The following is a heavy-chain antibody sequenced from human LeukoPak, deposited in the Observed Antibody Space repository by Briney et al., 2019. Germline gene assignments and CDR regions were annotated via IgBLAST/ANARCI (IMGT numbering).Heavy chain of an antibody. V-gene: IGHV3-23*01. CDR3: AKDEGPVVVPAALDY. CDR2: ISGSGGST. J-gene: IGHJ4*02. D-gene: IGHD2-2*01. CDR1: GFTFSSDA. Sequence: GGSLRLSCAASGFTFSSDAMSWVRQAPGKGLEWVSAISGSGGSTYYADSVKGRFTISRDNSKNTLYLQMNSLRAEDTAVYYCAKDEGPVVVPAALDYWGQGTLVTVSS.